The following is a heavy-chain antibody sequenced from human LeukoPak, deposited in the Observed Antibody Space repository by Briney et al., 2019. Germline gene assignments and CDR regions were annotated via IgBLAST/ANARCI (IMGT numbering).Heavy chain of an antibody. CDR3: ARSSVVTAMVHLDY. D-gene: IGHD2-21*02. Sequence: SVKVSCKASGGTFSSYAISWVRQAPGQGLEWMGGIIPIFGTANYAQKFQGRVTITADKSTSTAYMELSSLRSEDTAVYYCARSSVVTAMVHLDYWGQGTLVTVSS. V-gene: IGHV1-69*06. J-gene: IGHJ4*02. CDR1: GGTFSSYA. CDR2: IIPIFGTA.